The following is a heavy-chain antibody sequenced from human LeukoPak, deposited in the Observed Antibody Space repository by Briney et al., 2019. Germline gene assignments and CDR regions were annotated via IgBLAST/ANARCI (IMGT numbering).Heavy chain of an antibody. Sequence: NSSETLSLTCAVYGGSFSGYYWSWIRQPPGKGLEWIGEINHSGSTNYNPSLKSRVTMSLDTSKNQFSLKLSSVTAADTAVYYCAGSGKAYYWGKGTTVTVSS. V-gene: IGHV4-34*01. CDR2: INHSGST. CDR1: GGSFSGYY. CDR3: AGSGKAYY. J-gene: IGHJ6*04. D-gene: IGHD2-15*01.